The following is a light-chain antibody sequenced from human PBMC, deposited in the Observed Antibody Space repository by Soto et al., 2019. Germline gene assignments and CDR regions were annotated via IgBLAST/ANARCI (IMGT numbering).Light chain of an antibody. Sequence: DIQKTQSPSTLSGSLGERVTITCRASQTISSWLAWYQQKPGKAPKLLIYKASTLKSGVPSRFSGSGSGTEFTLTISSLQPDDFATYYCQHYNSYSEAFGQGSKVDI. CDR3: QHYNSYSEA. J-gene: IGKJ1*01. V-gene: IGKV1-5*03. CDR1: QTISSW. CDR2: KAS.